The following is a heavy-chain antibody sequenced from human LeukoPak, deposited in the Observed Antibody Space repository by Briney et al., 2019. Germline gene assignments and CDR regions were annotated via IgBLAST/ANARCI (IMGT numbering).Heavy chain of an antibody. D-gene: IGHD2-15*01. Sequence: GGSLRLSWAASGFTVSSNYMSWVRQAPGKGLEWVAFIRYDGSNKYYADSVKGRFTISRDNSKNTLYLQMNSLRAEDTAVYYCAKEHCSGGSCYFHYFDYWGQGTLVTVSS. V-gene: IGHV3-30*02. J-gene: IGHJ4*02. CDR1: GFTVSSNY. CDR3: AKEHCSGGSCYFHYFDY. CDR2: IRYDGSNK.